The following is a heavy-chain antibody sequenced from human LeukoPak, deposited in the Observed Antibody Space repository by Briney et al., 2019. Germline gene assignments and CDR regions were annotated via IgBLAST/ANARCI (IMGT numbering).Heavy chain of an antibody. CDR3: AELGITMIGGV. Sequence: PGGSLRLSCETSGFSFSTYWMSWVRQPPGKGLEWVANIRQDGSEKYYVDSVKGRFTISRDIAKNSLYLQMNSLRAEDTAVYYCAELGITMIGGVWGKGTTVTISS. CDR1: GFSFSTYW. V-gene: IGHV3-7*01. J-gene: IGHJ6*04. D-gene: IGHD3-10*02. CDR2: IRQDGSEK.